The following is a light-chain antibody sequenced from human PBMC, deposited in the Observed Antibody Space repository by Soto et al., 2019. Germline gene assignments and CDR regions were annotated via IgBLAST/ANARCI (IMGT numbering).Light chain of an antibody. V-gene: IGKV1-39*01. CDR3: QQYESYSPLT. CDR1: QSISSY. J-gene: IGKJ4*01. Sequence: EIPITQSPTSLYASVEDRVTLTCGASQSISSYLNWYQQKPAKAPKLLIYAASSLQSGVPSRFSGRRSGTEFTLTIAGLQPEDLATYYCQQYESYSPLTFGGGTKVDI. CDR2: AAS.